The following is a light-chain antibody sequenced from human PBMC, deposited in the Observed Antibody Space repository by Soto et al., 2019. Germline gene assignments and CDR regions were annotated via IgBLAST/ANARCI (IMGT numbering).Light chain of an antibody. CDR2: GAS. CDR1: QSVSTN. CDR3: QHYNNWPLT. J-gene: IGKJ4*01. V-gene: IGKV3-15*01. Sequence: EIVMTQSPATLSVSPGASATLSCRASQSVSTNLAWYQQKPGQVPRVLIYGASTRATEIPARFSGSGSGTEFTLTIDSLQSEDFAVYYCQHYNNWPLTFGGGTKVDIK.